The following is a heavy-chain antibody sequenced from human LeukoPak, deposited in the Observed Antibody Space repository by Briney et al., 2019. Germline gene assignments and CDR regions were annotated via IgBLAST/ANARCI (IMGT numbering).Heavy chain of an antibody. CDR2: IYYSGST. CDR1: GGSISSSSYY. V-gene: IGHV4-39*07. D-gene: IGHD6-19*01. CDR3: ARAGSSEDYYYYMDV. J-gene: IGHJ6*03. Sequence: PSETLSLTCTVSGGSISSSSYYWGWVRQPPGKGLEWIGSIYYSGSTYYNPSLKSRVTISVDTSKNQFSLKLSSVTAADTAVYYCARAGSSEDYYYYMDVWGKGTTVTVSS.